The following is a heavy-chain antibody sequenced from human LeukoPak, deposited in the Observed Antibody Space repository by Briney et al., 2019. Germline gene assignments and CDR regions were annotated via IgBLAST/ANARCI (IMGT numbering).Heavy chain of an antibody. CDR2: ISSSSSYI. CDR3: ARRGYSGYVFDY. D-gene: IGHD5-12*01. V-gene: IGHV3-21*01. CDR1: GFTFSSYS. Sequence: GGSLRLSCAASGFTFSSYSMNWVRQAPGKGLEWVSSISSSSSYIYYADSVKGRFTISRDNAKNSLYLQMNSLRAEDTAVYYCARRGYSGYVFDYWGQGTLVTVSS. J-gene: IGHJ4*02.